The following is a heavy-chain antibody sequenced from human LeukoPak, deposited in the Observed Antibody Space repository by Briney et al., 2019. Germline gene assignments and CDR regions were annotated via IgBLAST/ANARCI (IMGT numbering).Heavy chain of an antibody. V-gene: IGHV5-51*01. D-gene: IGHD2-2*01. Sequence: GESLKISCKGSGYSFTSYWIGWVRQMPRKGLEWMGIIYPGDSDTRYSPSFQGQVTISADKSISTAYLQWSSLKASDTAMYYCARGIVVVPAAATGCWFDPWGQGTLVTVSS. CDR2: IYPGDSDT. J-gene: IGHJ5*02. CDR1: GYSFTSYW. CDR3: ARGIVVVPAAATGCWFDP.